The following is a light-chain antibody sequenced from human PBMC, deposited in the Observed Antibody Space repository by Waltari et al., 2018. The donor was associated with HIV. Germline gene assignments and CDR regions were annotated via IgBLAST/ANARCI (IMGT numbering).Light chain of an antibody. CDR1: SSNIGAGYD. J-gene: IGLJ2*01. Sequence: QSVLTQPPSMSGAPGQRVTISCTGNSSNIGAGYDVHWYQQLPGTAPKLLIYANTIRPSGVPDRFSGSNSGTSASLAITGLQAEDEADYYCQSYDSRLSGSKVFGGGTKLTVL. CDR3: QSYDSRLSGSKV. V-gene: IGLV1-40*01. CDR2: ANT.